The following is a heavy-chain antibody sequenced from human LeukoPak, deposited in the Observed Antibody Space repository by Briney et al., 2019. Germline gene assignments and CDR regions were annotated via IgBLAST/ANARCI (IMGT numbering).Heavy chain of an antibody. D-gene: IGHD3-3*01. Sequence: ASVKVSCKASGGTFSSYAISWVRQAPGQGLEWMGRIIPIFGTANYAQKFQGRVTITTDESTSTAYMELSSLRSEDTAVYYCARDRVTIFGASNDIWGQGTMVTVSS. CDR2: IIPIFGTA. V-gene: IGHV1-69*05. CDR3: ARDRVTIFGASNDI. J-gene: IGHJ3*02. CDR1: GGTFSSYA.